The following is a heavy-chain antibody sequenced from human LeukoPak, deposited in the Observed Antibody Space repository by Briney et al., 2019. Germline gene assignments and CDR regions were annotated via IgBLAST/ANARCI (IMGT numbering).Heavy chain of an antibody. CDR2: IYSGGST. V-gene: IGHV3-66*01. CDR1: GFTFSSYA. Sequence: GGSLRLSCAASGFTFSSYAMHWVRQAPGKGLEWVSVIYSGGSTYYADSVKGRFTISRDNSKNTLYLQMNSLRAEDTAVYYCASPPTMMRHSDAFDIWGQGTMVTVSS. CDR3: ASPPTMMRHSDAFDI. J-gene: IGHJ3*02. D-gene: IGHD3-22*01.